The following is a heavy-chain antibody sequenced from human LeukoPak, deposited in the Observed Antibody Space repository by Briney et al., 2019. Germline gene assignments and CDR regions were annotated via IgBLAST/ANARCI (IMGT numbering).Heavy chain of an antibody. CDR1: GGSISSNSYY. Sequence: KPSETLSLTCTVSGGSISSNSYYWGWIRQPPGKGLKWIGSIYYSGSTYYNPSLKSRVTISVDTSKNQFSLKLNSVTAADTAVYYCARNGYYYGSGNYGVPNWFDPWGQGTLVTVSS. D-gene: IGHD3-10*01. V-gene: IGHV4-39*01. J-gene: IGHJ5*02. CDR3: ARNGYYYGSGNYGVPNWFDP. CDR2: IYYSGST.